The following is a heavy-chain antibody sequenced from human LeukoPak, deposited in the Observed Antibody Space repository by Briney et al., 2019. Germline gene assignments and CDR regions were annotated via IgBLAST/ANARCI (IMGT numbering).Heavy chain of an antibody. CDR3: ASVPRTRPLEYSSSSDWFDP. Sequence: SETLSLTCAVYGGSFSGYYWSWIRQPPGKGLEWIGEINHSGSTNYNPSLKSRVTISVDTSKNQFSLKLSSVTAADTAVYYCASVPRTRPLEYSSSSDWFDPWGQGTLVTVSS. V-gene: IGHV4-34*01. D-gene: IGHD6-6*01. CDR2: INHSGST. J-gene: IGHJ5*02. CDR1: GGSFSGYY.